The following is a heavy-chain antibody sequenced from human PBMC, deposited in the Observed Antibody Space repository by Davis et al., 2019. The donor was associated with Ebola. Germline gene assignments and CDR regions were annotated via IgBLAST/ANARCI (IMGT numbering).Heavy chain of an antibody. J-gene: IGHJ1*01. CDR3: AKVLAYCGGDCPTAEYFQH. CDR2: ISGSGGST. V-gene: IGHV3-23*01. Sequence: GESLKISCAASGFTFSSYAMSWVRQAPGKGLEWVSAISGSGGSTYYADSVKGRFTISRDNSKNTLYLQMNSLRAEDTAVYYCAKVLAYCGGDCPTAEYFQHWGQGTLVTVSS. CDR1: GFTFSSYA. D-gene: IGHD2-21*01.